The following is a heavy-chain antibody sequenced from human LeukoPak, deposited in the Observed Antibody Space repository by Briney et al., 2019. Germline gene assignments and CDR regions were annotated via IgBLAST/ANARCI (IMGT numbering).Heavy chain of an antibody. Sequence: PSETLSLTCTVSGGSITTSSYYWGWIRQPPGEGLEWIGIIYYSGSTYYNPSLKGRVTISVDTSKNQFSLNLTSVTAADTAVYYCARQSADFWTDYAKNWFDPWGQGTLVTVSS. D-gene: IGHD3/OR15-3a*01. V-gene: IGHV4-39*01. CDR3: ARQSADFWTDYAKNWFDP. J-gene: IGHJ5*02. CDR1: GGSITTSSYY. CDR2: IYYSGST.